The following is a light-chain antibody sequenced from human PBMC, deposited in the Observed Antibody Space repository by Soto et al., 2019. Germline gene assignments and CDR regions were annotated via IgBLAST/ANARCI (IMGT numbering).Light chain of an antibody. J-gene: IGLJ3*02. Sequence: QSVLTQPPSASGTPGQRVTISCSGSISNLGSNFVFWYQHLPGAAPKLLISRNDQRPSGVPDRFSGSKSGTSASLAISGLRSEDEADYHCAAWDDSLRGVVFGGGTKVTVL. CDR3: AAWDDSLRGVV. V-gene: IGLV1-47*01. CDR2: RND. CDR1: ISNLGSNF.